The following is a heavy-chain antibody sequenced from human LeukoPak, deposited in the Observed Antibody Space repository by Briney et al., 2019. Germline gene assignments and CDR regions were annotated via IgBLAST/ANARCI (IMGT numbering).Heavy chain of an antibody. Sequence: APVKVSCKASGYTFTSYAMHWVRQAPGQRLEWMGWINAGNGNTKYSQKFQGRVTITRDTSASTAYMELSSLRSEDTAVYYCARATPPYGSGSYVLGYWGQGTLVTVSS. J-gene: IGHJ4*02. CDR3: ARATPPYGSGSYVLGY. D-gene: IGHD3-10*01. CDR1: GYTFTSYA. CDR2: INAGNGNT. V-gene: IGHV1-3*01.